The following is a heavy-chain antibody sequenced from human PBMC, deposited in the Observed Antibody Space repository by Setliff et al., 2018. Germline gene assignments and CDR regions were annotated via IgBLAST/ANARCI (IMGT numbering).Heavy chain of an antibody. CDR2: IYTSGAT. Sequence: SETLSLTCTVSGASLSSGSNYWGWFRQAAGKGLEWIGRIYTSGATNYSPSLKSRVTISADTSKNHFSLRMSSVTAADTAVYYCARTHCTTTSCFYFHYWGQGTVVTVSS. D-gene: IGHD2-2*01. J-gene: IGHJ4*02. CDR3: ARTHCTTTSCFYFHY. CDR1: GASLSSGSNY. V-gene: IGHV4-61*02.